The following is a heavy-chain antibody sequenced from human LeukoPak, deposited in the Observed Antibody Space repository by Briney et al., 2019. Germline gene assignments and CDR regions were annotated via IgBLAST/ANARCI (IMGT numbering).Heavy chain of an antibody. CDR1: GFTFSSYA. V-gene: IGHV3-7*01. CDR2: IKQDGSEK. CDR3: AREGPSVTPYY. J-gene: IGHJ4*02. D-gene: IGHD4-17*01. Sequence: PGGSLRLSCAASGFTFSSYAMSWVRQAPAKGLEWVANIKQDGSEKYYVDSVKGRFAISRDNAKNSLYLQMNSLRAEDTAVYYCAREGPSVTPYYWGQGTLVTVSS.